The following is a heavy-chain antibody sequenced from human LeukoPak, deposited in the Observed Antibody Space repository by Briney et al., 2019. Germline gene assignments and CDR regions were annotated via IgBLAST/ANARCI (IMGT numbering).Heavy chain of an antibody. CDR1: GGSISSSSYY. V-gene: IGHV4-39*07. CDR2: IYYSGST. D-gene: IGHD3-10*01. CDR3: ARAMEGSGSYYVAFDY. Sequence: SETLSLTCTVSGGSISSSSYYWGWIRQPPGKGLEWIGRIYYSGSTYYNPSLKSRVTISVDTSKNQFSLKLSSVTAADTAVYYCARAMEGSGSYYVAFDYWGQGTLVTVSS. J-gene: IGHJ4*02.